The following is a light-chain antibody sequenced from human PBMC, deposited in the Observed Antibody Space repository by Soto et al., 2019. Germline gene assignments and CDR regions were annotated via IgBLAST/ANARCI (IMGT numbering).Light chain of an antibody. CDR1: QSVASY. CDR2: DAS. CDR3: QQRSNWPLT. J-gene: IGKJ4*01. V-gene: IGKV3-11*01. Sequence: TLSLSPGERATLSCRASQSVASYLAWYQQKPGQAPRLLIYDASNMATGIPARFSGSGSGTDFTLTISGLEPEDFAVYYCQQRSNWPLTFGGGTKVDIK.